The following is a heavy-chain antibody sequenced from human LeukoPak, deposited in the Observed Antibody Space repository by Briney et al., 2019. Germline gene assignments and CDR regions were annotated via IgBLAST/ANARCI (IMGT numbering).Heavy chain of an antibody. J-gene: IGHJ4*02. Sequence: PGGSLRLSSAASGFTFSSYSMNWVRQAPGKGLEWISYITPSTSNEFYADSVKGRFTSSRDNAKNSLYLHMNSLRDEDTAVYYCARATYDSSGYYTFDYWGQGTLVTVSS. CDR2: ITPSTSNE. V-gene: IGHV3-48*02. CDR3: ARATYDSSGYYTFDY. D-gene: IGHD3-22*01. CDR1: GFTFSSYS.